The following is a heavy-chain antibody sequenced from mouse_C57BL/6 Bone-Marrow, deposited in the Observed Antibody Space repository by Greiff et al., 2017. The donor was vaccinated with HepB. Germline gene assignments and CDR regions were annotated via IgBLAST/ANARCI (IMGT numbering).Heavy chain of an antibody. Sequence: QVQLQQPGAELVKPGASVKVSCKASGYTFTSYWMHWVKQRPGQGLECIGRIHPSDSDTNYNQKFKGKATLTVDKSSSTAYMQLSSLTSEDSAVYYCAMDGYYVWFAYWGQGTLVTVSA. CDR1: GYTFTSYW. J-gene: IGHJ3*01. CDR3: AMDGYYVWFAY. V-gene: IGHV1-74*01. CDR2: IHPSDSDT. D-gene: IGHD2-3*01.